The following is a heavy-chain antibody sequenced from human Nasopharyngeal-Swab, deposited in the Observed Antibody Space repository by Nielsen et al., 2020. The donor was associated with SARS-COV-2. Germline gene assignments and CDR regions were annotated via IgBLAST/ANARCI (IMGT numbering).Heavy chain of an antibody. CDR2: ISTSGNTI. V-gene: IGHV3-48*03. J-gene: IGHJ3*02. Sequence: GESLKISCAASGFTFSGYEMNWVRQAPGKGLEWVSYISTSGNTIYYADSVKGRFTISRDNAKNSLYLQMNSLRAEDTAVYYCARDGSSSSWYETGAFDIWGQGTMVTVSS. CDR1: GFTFSGYE. CDR3: ARDGSSSSWYETGAFDI. D-gene: IGHD6-13*01.